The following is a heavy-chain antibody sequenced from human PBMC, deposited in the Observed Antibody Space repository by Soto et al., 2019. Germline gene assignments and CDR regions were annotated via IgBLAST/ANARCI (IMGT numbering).Heavy chain of an antibody. Sequence: VQLQESGPGLVKPSETLSLTCTVSGGSISSYYWSWIRQPPGKGVEWIGYIYYSGSTNYNPSLKSRVTISVDTSKNQFSMKLSSVTAADTAVYYCARGGGGDAFDIWGQGTMVTVSS. CDR2: IYYSGST. D-gene: IGHD2-15*01. CDR1: GGSISSYY. V-gene: IGHV4-59*01. J-gene: IGHJ3*02. CDR3: ARGGGGDAFDI.